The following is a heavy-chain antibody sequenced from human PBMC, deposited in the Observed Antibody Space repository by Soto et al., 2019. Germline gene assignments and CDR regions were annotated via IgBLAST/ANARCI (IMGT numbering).Heavy chain of an antibody. CDR1: GFTFSSYS. CDR3: ARDCSAGSCYTFDY. Sequence: GGSLRLSCAASGFTFSSYSMNWVRQAPGKGLEWVSSISTSSAYIFYADSVKGRFTISRDNAKNSLYLQMNSLRAEDTAVYYCARDCSAGSCYTFDYWGQGTLVTVPQ. V-gene: IGHV3-21*01. D-gene: IGHD2-15*01. J-gene: IGHJ4*02. CDR2: ISTSSAYI.